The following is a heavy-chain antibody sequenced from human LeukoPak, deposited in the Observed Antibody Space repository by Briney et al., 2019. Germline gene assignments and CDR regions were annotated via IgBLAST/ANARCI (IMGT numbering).Heavy chain of an antibody. CDR2: IRYDGSNK. Sequence: GGSLRLSCAASGFTFSSYGMHWVRQAPGKGLEWVAFIRYDGSNKYYADSAKGRFTISRDNSKNTLYLQMNSLRAEDTAVYYCALTSGWQYYFDYWGQGTLVTVSS. CDR3: ALTSGWQYYFDY. CDR1: GFTFSSYG. V-gene: IGHV3-30*02. J-gene: IGHJ4*02. D-gene: IGHD6-19*01.